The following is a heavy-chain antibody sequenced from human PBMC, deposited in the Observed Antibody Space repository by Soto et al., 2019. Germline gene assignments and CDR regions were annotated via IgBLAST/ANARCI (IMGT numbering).Heavy chain of an antibody. CDR1: GYSFSQYW. Sequence: GKSLKISCTDFGYSFSQYWISWVRQMPGKGLDRLGRIDPSDSYTNYSPSFQGHVTISADKSISTAYLRWSSLKASDTAMYYCARQWTYYYDSSGLGYYGMDVWGQGTTVTVSS. D-gene: IGHD3-22*01. J-gene: IGHJ6*02. CDR2: IDPSDSYT. CDR3: ARQWTYYYDSSGLGYYGMDV. V-gene: IGHV5-10-1*01.